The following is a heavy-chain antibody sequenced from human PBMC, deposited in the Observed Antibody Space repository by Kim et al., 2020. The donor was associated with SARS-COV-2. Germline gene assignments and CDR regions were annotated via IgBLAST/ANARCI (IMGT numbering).Heavy chain of an antibody. Sequence: SVKVSCKASGFTFTSSAVQWVRQARGQRLEWIGWIVVGSGNTNYAQKFQERVTITRDMSTSTAYMELSSLRSEDTAVYYCAAADGYYYDSSGYYFHWGQGTLVTVSS. CDR3: AAADGYYYDSSGYYFH. V-gene: IGHV1-58*01. D-gene: IGHD3-22*01. J-gene: IGHJ4*02. CDR2: IVVGSGNT. CDR1: GFTFTSSA.